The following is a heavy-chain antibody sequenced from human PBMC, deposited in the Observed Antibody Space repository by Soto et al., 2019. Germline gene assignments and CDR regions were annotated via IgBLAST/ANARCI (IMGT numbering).Heavy chain of an antibody. CDR2: ISGTGAGT. V-gene: IGHV3-23*01. J-gene: IGHJ5*02. CDR1: GFSFSNTV. Sequence: GGSLRLSCAASGFSFSNTVMSWVRQAPGKGLEWVSAISGTGAGTYYADSVRGRFIISRDNSNNTVFLQMNSLRADDSAVYYCVKAEDGPWGQVAQVTVSS. CDR3: VKAEDGP.